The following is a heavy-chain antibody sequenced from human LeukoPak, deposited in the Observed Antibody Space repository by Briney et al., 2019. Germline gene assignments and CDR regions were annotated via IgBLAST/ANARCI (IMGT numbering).Heavy chain of an antibody. J-gene: IGHJ4*02. CDR2: FDPEDGET. CDR3: ATVKNCGGDCYSRAGFDY. CDR1: GYTLTELS. Sequence: ASVTVSCKVSGYTLTELSMHWVRQAPGKGLEWMGGFDPEDGETIYAQKFQGRVTMTEDTSTDTAYMELSSLRSEDTAVYYCATVKNCGGDCYSRAGFDYWGQGTLVTVSS. V-gene: IGHV1-24*01. D-gene: IGHD2-21*02.